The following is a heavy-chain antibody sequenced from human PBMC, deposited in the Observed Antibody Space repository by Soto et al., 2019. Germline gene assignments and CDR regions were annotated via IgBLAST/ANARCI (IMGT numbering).Heavy chain of an antibody. Sequence: SETLSLTCTVSGGSISSYYWSWIRQPPGKGLEWIGYIYYSGSTNYNPSLKSRVTISVDTSKNQFSLKLSSVTAADTAVYYCARRSDYYYYGMDVWGQGTTVTAP. CDR3: ARRSDYYYYGMDV. CDR2: IYYSGST. CDR1: GGSISSYY. V-gene: IGHV4-59*01. J-gene: IGHJ6*02.